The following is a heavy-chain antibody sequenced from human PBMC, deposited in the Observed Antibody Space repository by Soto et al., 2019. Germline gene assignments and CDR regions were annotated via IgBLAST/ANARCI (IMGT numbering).Heavy chain of an antibody. V-gene: IGHV4-39*01. J-gene: IGHJ4*02. D-gene: IGHD3-10*01. Sequence: SETLSLTCTVSGGSISSSSYYWGWLRQPPGKGLEWIGSIYYSGSTYYNPSLESRVTISVDTSKNQFSLKLSSVTAADTAVYYGARDPSFGRIDYWGQGTLVTVSS. CDR1: GGSISSSSYY. CDR3: ARDPSFGRIDY. CDR2: IYYSGST.